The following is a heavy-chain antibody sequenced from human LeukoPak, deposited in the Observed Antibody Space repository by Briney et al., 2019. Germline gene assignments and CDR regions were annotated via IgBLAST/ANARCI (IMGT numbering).Heavy chain of an antibody. Sequence: GASVKVSCKASGYTFTGYYMHWVRQAPGQGLEWMGWINPNSGGTNYAQKFQGRVTMTRDTSISTAYMELSRLRSDDTAVYYCARLQQLDQKTPFDYWGQGTLVTVSS. D-gene: IGHD6-6*01. V-gene: IGHV1-2*02. CDR1: GYTFTGYY. CDR3: ARLQQLDQKTPFDY. J-gene: IGHJ4*02. CDR2: INPNSGGT.